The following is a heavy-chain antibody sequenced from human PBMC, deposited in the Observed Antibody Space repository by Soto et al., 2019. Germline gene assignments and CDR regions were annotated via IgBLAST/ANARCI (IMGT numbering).Heavy chain of an antibody. CDR1: GGSISSDGYY. J-gene: IGHJ6*02. V-gene: IGHV4-31*03. CDR2: IYYSGST. D-gene: IGHD2-15*01. CDR3: ARDRTPTSPCMDV. Sequence: PSETLSLTCTVSGGSISSDGYYWSWIRQHPGKGLEWIGYIYYSGSTYYNPSLKSRVTISVDTSKNQFSLKLSSVTAADTAVYYCARDRTPTSPCMDVWGQGTTVTVSS.